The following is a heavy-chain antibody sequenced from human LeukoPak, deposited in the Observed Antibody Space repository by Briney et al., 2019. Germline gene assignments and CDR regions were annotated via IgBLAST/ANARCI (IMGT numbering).Heavy chain of an antibody. Sequence: GGSLRLSCAASGFTFSNYGMSWVRQAPGKGPEWVSAISGTGGNTYYADSVKGRFTISRDNSKNTLYLQMNSLRAEDTALYYCAKDGMYSSSSSYYFDYWGPGTLVTVSS. CDR1: GFTFSNYG. CDR2: ISGTGGNT. D-gene: IGHD6-6*01. J-gene: IGHJ4*02. CDR3: AKDGMYSSSSSYYFDY. V-gene: IGHV3-23*01.